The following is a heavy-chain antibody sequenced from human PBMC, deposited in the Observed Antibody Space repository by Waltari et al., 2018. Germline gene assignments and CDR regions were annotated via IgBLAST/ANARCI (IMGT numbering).Heavy chain of an antibody. J-gene: IGHJ5*02. Sequence: QVQLQQWGAGLLKPSETLSLTCSVSGASFTSYYWGWVRHVPGKGLEWIGQISHPGNTNYNPSLQSRVAISIDTSRNQFSLRVFSVTAADTGLYFCTRGGNYDFWSHSPFVDPWGQGTQVSVSS. D-gene: IGHD3-3*01. CDR1: GASFTSYY. CDR2: ISHPGNT. CDR3: TRGGNYDFWSHSPFVDP. V-gene: IGHV4-34*01.